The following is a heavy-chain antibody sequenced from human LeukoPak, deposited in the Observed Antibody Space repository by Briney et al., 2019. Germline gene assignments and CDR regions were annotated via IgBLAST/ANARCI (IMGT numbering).Heavy chain of an antibody. CDR2: IYYSGST. CDR3: ARQGYSAYEILDY. J-gene: IGHJ4*02. V-gene: IGHV4-59*08. D-gene: IGHD5-12*01. Sequence: PSEPLSLTCTVSGGSISSYYWSWIRQPPGKGLECIGYIYYSGSTNFNPSLKSRVTISVDTSKNQLSLKLSSVTAADTAVYYCARQGYSAYEILDYWGQGTLVTVSS. CDR1: GGSISSYY.